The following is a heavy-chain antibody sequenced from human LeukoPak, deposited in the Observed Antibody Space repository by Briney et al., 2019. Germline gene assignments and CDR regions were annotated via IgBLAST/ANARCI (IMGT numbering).Heavy chain of an antibody. CDR2: ISSSGSTI. D-gene: IGHD3-10*02. Sequence: GGSLSLSCAASGFTFSSYEMNWVRQAPGKGLEWASYISSSGSTIYYADSVKGRFTISRDDAKNSLYLQMNSLRAEDTALYYCAKDVHYYVAMDVWGQGTAVTVSS. CDR3: AKDVHYYVAMDV. V-gene: IGHV3-48*03. J-gene: IGHJ6*02. CDR1: GFTFSSYE.